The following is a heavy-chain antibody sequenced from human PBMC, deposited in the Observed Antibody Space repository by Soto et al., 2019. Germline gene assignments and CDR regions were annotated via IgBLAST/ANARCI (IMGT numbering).Heavy chain of an antibody. D-gene: IGHD3-10*01. Sequence: QLQLQGSGPGLVKPSETLSLTCTVSGGSIRSSSYYWGWIRQPPGKGLEWIGRIYSGSTYYNPSLKSRVTISVDTSKSQFSMRLSCVTAADTAVYYCATLWGQDWGQGTLVTVSS. CDR1: GGSIRSSSYY. V-gene: IGHV4-39*01. CDR3: ATLWGQD. J-gene: IGHJ4*02. CDR2: IYSGST.